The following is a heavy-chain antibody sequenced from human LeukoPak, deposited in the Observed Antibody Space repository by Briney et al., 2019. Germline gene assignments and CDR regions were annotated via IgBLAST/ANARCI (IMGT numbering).Heavy chain of an antibody. CDR2: IYHSGST. CDR3: ARADRFLGYYYYMDV. Sequence: KPSETLSLTCAVSGCSISSGYYWGWIRQPPGKGLEWIGSIYHSGSTYYNPSLKSRVTISVDTSKNQFSLKLSSVTAADTAVYYCARADRFLGYYYYMDVWGKGTTVTVSS. CDR1: GCSISSGYY. J-gene: IGHJ6*03. D-gene: IGHD3-3*01. V-gene: IGHV4-38-2*01.